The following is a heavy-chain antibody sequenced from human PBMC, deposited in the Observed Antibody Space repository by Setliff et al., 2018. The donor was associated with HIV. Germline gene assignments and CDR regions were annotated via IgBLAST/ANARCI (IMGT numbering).Heavy chain of an antibody. CDR3: ATGFGAVTDYAMDV. Sequence: ASVKVSCKASGYTLTTFGISWVRQARGQGLEWMGWINTETGNPMYAQGFRGRFVFSLDTSVSTAYLQITSLKTEDTAMYYCATGFGAVTDYAMDVWGQGTTVTVSS. CDR2: INTETGNP. V-gene: IGHV7-4-1*02. CDR1: GYTLTTFG. D-gene: IGHD3-10*01. J-gene: IGHJ6*02.